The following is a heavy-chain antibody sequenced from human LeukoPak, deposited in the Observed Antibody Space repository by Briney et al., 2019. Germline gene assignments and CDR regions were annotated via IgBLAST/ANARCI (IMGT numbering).Heavy chain of an antibody. CDR2: INSDGSTT. V-gene: IGHV3-74*01. Sequence: GGSLRLSCAASGFTFSSYWMHWVRQAPGKGLVWVSRINSDGSTTSYTDSVKGRFTISRDNAKNTLYLQMNSLRAEDTAVYYCTSDTVNTAVGIDYWGQGTLVTVSS. CDR3: TSDTVNTAVGIDY. D-gene: IGHD5-18*01. CDR1: GFTFSSYW. J-gene: IGHJ4*02.